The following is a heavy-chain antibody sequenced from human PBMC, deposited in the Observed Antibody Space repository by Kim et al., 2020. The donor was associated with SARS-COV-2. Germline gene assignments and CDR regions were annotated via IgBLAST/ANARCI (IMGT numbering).Heavy chain of an antibody. CDR1: GGSVSSGSYY. J-gene: IGHJ4*02. V-gene: IGHV4-61*01. D-gene: IGHD6-13*01. Sequence: SETLSLTCTVSGGSVSSGSYYWSWIRQPPGKGLEWIGYIYYSGSTNYNPSLKSRVTISVDTSKNQFSLKLSSVTAADTAVYYCARGSAGYSSSLLYLTPWGQGTLVTVSS. CDR3: ARGSAGYSSSLLYLTP. CDR2: IYYSGST.